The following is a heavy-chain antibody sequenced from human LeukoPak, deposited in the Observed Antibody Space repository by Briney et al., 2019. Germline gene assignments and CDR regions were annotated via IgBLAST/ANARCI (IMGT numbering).Heavy chain of an antibody. V-gene: IGHV1-18*01. CDR3: ARDNSMHERGWWFDP. CDR2: ISGYNGNT. D-gene: IGHD4-23*01. CDR1: GYTFTSYG. J-gene: IGHJ5*02. Sequence: GASVKVSCKASGYTFTSYGVSWVRQAPGQGFEWMGWISGYNGNTNYAQKFQGRVTLTTDTSTTTDYMELSSLKSDDTAVYYWARDNSMHERGWWFDPWGQGTLVTVSS.